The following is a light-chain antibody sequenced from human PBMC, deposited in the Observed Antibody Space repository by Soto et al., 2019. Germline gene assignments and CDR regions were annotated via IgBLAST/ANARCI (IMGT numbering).Light chain of an antibody. V-gene: IGKV1-5*01. CDR2: DAS. Sequence: DIQLAQSPSTLSASVGARVTITCRASQSGTDWLAWYQQKPAKAPKLLIYDASSLQSGVPSRFSGSGSRTEFSPTLSSLQPDDFATYYSQQYYRFCTFGQGTKVEIK. CDR1: QSGTDW. J-gene: IGKJ2*02. CDR3: QQYYRFCT.